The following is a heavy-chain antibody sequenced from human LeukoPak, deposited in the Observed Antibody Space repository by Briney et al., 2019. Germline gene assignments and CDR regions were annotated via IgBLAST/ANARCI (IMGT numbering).Heavy chain of an antibody. CDR1: GDSVNSAGYY. D-gene: IGHD2-2*01. V-gene: IGHV4-31*03. CDR2: IYYTGTT. J-gene: IGHJ4*02. Sequence: SQTLSLTCSVSGDSVNSAGYYWTWVRQHPGKGLEWLGNIYYTGTTHYNASLRSRLLLSVDASKNQFSLKLTSITAADAAIYYCARHQPTLPYPCFDFWGQGILVPVSS. CDR3: ARHQPTLPYPCFDF.